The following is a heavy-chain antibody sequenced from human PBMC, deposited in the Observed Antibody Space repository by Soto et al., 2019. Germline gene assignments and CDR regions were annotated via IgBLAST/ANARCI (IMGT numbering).Heavy chain of an antibody. D-gene: IGHD5-12*01. J-gene: IGHJ6*02. CDR3: ARDEGVWGVYSGYDLDPGDYYYGMDV. Sequence: AASVKVSCKASGYTFTRFHFNWGRQATGRRLEWIGWMNPHSGDTGYAQRFQGRVTMTRNTSISTAYMELTSLRSEDTAVYYCARDEGVWGVYSGYDLDPGDYYYGMDVWGQGTTVTVSS. V-gene: IGHV1-8*01. CDR2: MNPHSGDT. CDR1: GYTFTRFH.